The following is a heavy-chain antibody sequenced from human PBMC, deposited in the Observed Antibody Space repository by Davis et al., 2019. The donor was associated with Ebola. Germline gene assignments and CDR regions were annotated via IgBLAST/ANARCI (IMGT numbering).Heavy chain of an antibody. V-gene: IGHV3-33*01. J-gene: IGHJ4*02. CDR1: GFTFSSYG. D-gene: IGHD3-22*01. CDR2: IWYDGSNK. CDR3: AREAYYYDSSGYYSHFDY. Sequence: GESLKISCAASGFTFSSYGMHWVRQAPGNGLDWVAVIWYDGSNKYYADSVKGRFTISRDNSKNTLYLQMNSLRAEDTAVYYCAREAYYYDSSGYYSHFDYWGQGTLVTVSS.